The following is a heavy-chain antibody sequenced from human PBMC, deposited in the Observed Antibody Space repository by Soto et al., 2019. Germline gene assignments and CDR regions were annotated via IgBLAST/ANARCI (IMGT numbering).Heavy chain of an antibody. CDR3: ARVPITMVRLSRFDL. D-gene: IGHD3-10*01. V-gene: IGHV3-11*05. CDR2: ISSSSSYT. Sequence: GGSLRLSCAASGFTFSDYYMSWIRQAPGKGLEWVSYISSSSSYTNYADSVKGRFTISRDNAKNSLYLQMNSLRAEDTAVYYCARVPITMVRLSRFDLWGQGTLVTVSS. CDR1: GFTFSDYY. J-gene: IGHJ5*02.